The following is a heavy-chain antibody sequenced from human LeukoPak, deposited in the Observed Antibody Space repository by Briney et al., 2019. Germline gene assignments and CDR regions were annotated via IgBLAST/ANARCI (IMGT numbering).Heavy chain of an antibody. CDR3: ARRVAGSGTSYFDL. J-gene: IGHJ4*02. CDR2: IHQSGNT. D-gene: IGHD1-7*01. CDR1: GDSIGSRGYS. Sequence: PSETLSLTCTVSGDSIGSRGYSWSWIRQPLGRGLEWIGYIHQSGNTYYNPSLASRVSISINMSNSQYSLKLHSVTAADTAMYYCARRVAGSGTSYFDLWGQGTPVTASS. V-gene: IGHV4-30-2*01.